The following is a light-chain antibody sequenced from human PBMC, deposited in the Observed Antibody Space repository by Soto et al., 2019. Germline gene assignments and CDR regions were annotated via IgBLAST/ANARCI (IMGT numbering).Light chain of an antibody. J-gene: IGLJ3*02. CDR1: SSDVGGYNY. V-gene: IGLV2-14*01. CDR3: SSYTTSSTWV. CDR2: EVS. Sequence: QSVLTQPASVSGSPGQSITISCTGTSSDVGGYNYVSWFQQHPGKAPKLMLSEVSNRPSGVSNRFSGSKSGNTASLTISGLQAEDEADYYCSSYTTSSTWVLGGGTKLTVL.